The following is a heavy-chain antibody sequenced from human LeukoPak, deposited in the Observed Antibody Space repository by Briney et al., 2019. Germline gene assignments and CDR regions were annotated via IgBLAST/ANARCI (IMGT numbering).Heavy chain of an antibody. CDR3: ARTHPDCSSTSCYSFDI. D-gene: IGHD2-2*01. J-gene: IGHJ3*02. V-gene: IGHV3-11*01. CDR2: ISSSGSTI. CDR1: GFTFSDYY. Sequence: GGSLRLSCAASGFTFSDYYMSWIRQAPGKGLEWVSYISSSGSTIYYADSVKGRFTISRDNAKNSLYLQMNSLRAEDTAVYYCARTHPDCSSTSCYSFDIWGQGTMVTVSS.